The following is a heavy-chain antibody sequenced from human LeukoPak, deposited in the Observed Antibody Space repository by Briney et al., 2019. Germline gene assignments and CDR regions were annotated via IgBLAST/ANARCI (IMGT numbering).Heavy chain of an antibody. J-gene: IGHJ3*02. Sequence: GGSLRLSCAASGFTFSSYAMSWVRQAPGKGLEWVSAISGSGGSTYYADSVKGRFTISRDDTKNSLYLQMNSLRAEDTAVYYCAKDGGSDPDSFDIWGQGTMVTVSS. CDR2: ISGSGGST. V-gene: IGHV3-23*01. D-gene: IGHD2-15*01. CDR3: AKDGGSDPDSFDI. CDR1: GFTFSSYA.